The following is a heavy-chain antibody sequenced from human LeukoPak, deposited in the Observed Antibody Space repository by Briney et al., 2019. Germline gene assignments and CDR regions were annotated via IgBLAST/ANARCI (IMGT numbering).Heavy chain of an antibody. D-gene: IGHD6-6*01. CDR2: IIPIFGTA. J-gene: IGHJ3*02. CDR3: ARDRSSFSYAFDI. Sequence: SVKVSCKASGGTFSSCAISWVRQAPGQGLEWMGGIIPIFGTANYAQKFQGRVTITADESTSTAYMELSSLRSEDTAVYYCARDRSSFSYAFDIWGQGTMVTVSS. CDR1: GGTFSSCA. V-gene: IGHV1-69*13.